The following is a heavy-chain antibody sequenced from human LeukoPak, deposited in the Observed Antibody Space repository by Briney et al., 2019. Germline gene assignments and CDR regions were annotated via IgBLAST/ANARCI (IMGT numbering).Heavy chain of an antibody. CDR2: ISSSSSYI. Sequence: KSGGSLRLSCAASGFTFSSYSMNWVRQAPGKGLEGVSSISSSSSYIYYADSVKGRFTISRDNAKNSLYLQMNSLRAEDTAVYYCARDPGGNRATTVTTCFDYWGQGTLVTVSS. CDR3: ARDPGGNRATTVTTCFDY. CDR1: GFTFSSYS. J-gene: IGHJ4*02. D-gene: IGHD4-17*01. V-gene: IGHV3-21*01.